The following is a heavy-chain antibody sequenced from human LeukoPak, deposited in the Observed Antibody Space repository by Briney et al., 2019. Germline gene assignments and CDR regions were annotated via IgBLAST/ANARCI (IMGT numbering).Heavy chain of an antibody. CDR3: ARDPVIAAAGRAPGY. D-gene: IGHD6-13*01. V-gene: IGHV3-7*01. CDR1: GFTFSSYW. J-gene: IGHJ4*02. CDR2: IKQDGSEK. Sequence: GGSLRLSCAASGFTFSSYWMSWVGQAPGKGLEWVANIKQDGSEKYYVDSVKGRFTISRDNAKNSLYLQMNSLRAEDTAVYYCARDPVIAAAGRAPGYWGQGTLVTVSS.